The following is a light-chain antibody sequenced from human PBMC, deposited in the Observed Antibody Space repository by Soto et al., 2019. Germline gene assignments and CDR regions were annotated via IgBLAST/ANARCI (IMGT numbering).Light chain of an antibody. V-gene: IGKV1-5*03. CDR3: QQFNIYPYT. CDR2: RGS. Sequence: DIPMTQSPSTLSASVGDTVTFTCRASQSIGNWMAWYQQTPGKAPKLLIYRGSSLQSGVPSRFSGSGSGTEFTLPIVNLQPDDFAVYFCQQFNIYPYTFGPGTKLEIK. J-gene: IGKJ2*01. CDR1: QSIGNW.